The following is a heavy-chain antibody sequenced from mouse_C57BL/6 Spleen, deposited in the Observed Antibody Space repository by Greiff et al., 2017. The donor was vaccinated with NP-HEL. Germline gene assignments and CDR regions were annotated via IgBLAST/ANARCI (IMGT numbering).Heavy chain of an antibody. Sequence: QVQLQQPGAELVKPGASVKLSCKASGYTFTSYWMQWVKQRPGQGLEWIGEIDPSDSYTNYNQKFKGKATLTVDTSSSTAYMQLSSLTSEDSAVYYCARCYGSSAWFAYWGQGTLVTVSA. CDR2: IDPSDSYT. J-gene: IGHJ3*01. CDR3: ARCYGSSAWFAY. CDR1: GYTFTSYW. D-gene: IGHD1-1*01. V-gene: IGHV1-50*01.